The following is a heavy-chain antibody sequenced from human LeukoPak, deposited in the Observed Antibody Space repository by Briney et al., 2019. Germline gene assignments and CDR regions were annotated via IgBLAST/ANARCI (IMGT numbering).Heavy chain of an antibody. CDR3: ARDRVLQLLYKPPYYYYGMDV. CDR2: IYTSGST. D-gene: IGHD2-2*01. CDR1: GGSISSYY. J-gene: IGHJ6*02. Sequence: SETLSLTCTVSGGSISSYYWSWIRQPAGKGLGWIGRIYTSGSTNYNPSLKSRVTMSVDTSKNQFSLKLNSVTAADTAVYYCARDRVLQLLYKPPYYYYGMDVWGQGTTVTVSS. V-gene: IGHV4-4*07.